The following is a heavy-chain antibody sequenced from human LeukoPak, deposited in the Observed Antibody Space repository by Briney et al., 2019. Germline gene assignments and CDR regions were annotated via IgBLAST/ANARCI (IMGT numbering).Heavy chain of an antibody. CDR1: GYTFTGYY. J-gene: IGHJ4*02. D-gene: IGHD6-19*01. Sequence: ASVKVSCKASGYTFTGYYIHWVRQAPGQGLEWMGWINPNSGGTNNAQKFQGRVTMTRDTSISTAYMELSRLRSDDTAVYYCAGSSGWPDYFDYWGQGTLVTVSS. CDR2: INPNSGGT. CDR3: AGSSGWPDYFDY. V-gene: IGHV1-2*02.